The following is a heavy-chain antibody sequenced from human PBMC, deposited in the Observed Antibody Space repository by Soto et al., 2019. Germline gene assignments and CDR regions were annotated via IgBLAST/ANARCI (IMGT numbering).Heavy chain of an antibody. CDR3: AKELDPYYYYGMDV. D-gene: IGHD1-1*01. CDR1: GFTLSNYS. V-gene: IGHV3-21*01. Sequence: EVQLVESGGGLVKPGGSLRLSCAASGFTLSNYSMNWVRQAPGKGLEWVSSSSSSSSYIYYADSVKGRFTISRDNAKNSLYLQMNSLRAEDTAVYYCAKELDPYYYYGMDVWGQGTTVTVSS. CDR2: SSSSSSYI. J-gene: IGHJ6*02.